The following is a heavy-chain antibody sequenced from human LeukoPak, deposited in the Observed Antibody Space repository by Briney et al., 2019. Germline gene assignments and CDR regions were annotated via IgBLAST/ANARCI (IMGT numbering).Heavy chain of an antibody. Sequence: GGSLRLSCAASGFTFSTYAMNWVRQAPGKGLEWVAVIWYDGSNKYYADSVKGRFTISRDNSKNTLYLQMNSLRAEDTAVYYCARDRRSSGSLDYWGQGTLVTVSS. CDR3: ARDRRSSGSLDY. CDR1: GFTFSTYA. CDR2: IWYDGSNK. D-gene: IGHD6-19*01. J-gene: IGHJ4*02. V-gene: IGHV3-33*08.